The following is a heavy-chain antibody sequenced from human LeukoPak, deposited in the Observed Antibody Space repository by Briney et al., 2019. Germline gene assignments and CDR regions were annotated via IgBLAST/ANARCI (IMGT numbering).Heavy chain of an antibody. CDR2: IYDSGST. CDR3: ARAPYSSGWYYFDY. V-gene: IGHV4-39*07. D-gene: IGHD6-19*01. J-gene: IGHJ4*02. CDR1: GGSIRSSYYY. Sequence: SETLSLTCTVSGGSIRSSYYYWGWIRQPPGKGLEWIGSIYDSGSTYYNPSLKSRVTISVDTSKNQFSLKLSSVTAADTAVYYCARAPYSSGWYYFDYWGQGTLVTVSS.